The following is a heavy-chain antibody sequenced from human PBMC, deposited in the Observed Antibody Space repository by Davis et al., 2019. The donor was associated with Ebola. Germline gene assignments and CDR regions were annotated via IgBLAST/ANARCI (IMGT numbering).Heavy chain of an antibody. V-gene: IGHV4-34*01. CDR1: GGSFSGYY. D-gene: IGHD2-2*01. CDR3: ARPRYCSSTSCYSYYYGMDV. Sequence: SETLSLTCAVYGGSFSGYYWSWIRQPPGKGLEWIGEINHSGSTNYNPSLKSRVTISVDKSKNQFSLKLSSVTAADTAVYYCARPRYCSSTSCYSYYYGMDVWGQGTTVTVSS. J-gene: IGHJ6*02. CDR2: INHSGST.